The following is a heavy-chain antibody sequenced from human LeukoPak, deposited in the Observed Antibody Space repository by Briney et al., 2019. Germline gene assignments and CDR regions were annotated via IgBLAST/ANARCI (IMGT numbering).Heavy chain of an antibody. V-gene: IGHV1-18*01. CDR2: ISAYNGNT. Sequence: ASVKVSCKASGYTFTSYGISWVRQAPGQGLEWMGWISAYNGNTNYAQKLQGRVTMTTDTSTSTAYMGLRSLRSDDTAVYYCARTRGSHISMAYLDYWGQGTLVTVSS. D-gene: IGHD2/OR15-2a*01. CDR1: GYTFTSYG. CDR3: ARTRGSHISMAYLDY. J-gene: IGHJ4*02.